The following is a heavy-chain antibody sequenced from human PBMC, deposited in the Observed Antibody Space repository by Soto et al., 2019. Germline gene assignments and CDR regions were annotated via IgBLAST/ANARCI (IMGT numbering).Heavy chain of an antibody. CDR3: ARGGEEERYFDWLGGQNWFDP. CDR2: IWYDGSNK. D-gene: IGHD3-9*01. V-gene: IGHV3-33*01. Sequence: QVQLVESGGGVVQPGRSLRLSCAASGFTFSSYGMHWVRQAPGKGLEWVAVIWYDGSNKYYADSVKGRFTISRDNSKKXMXRXXNSLRAEDTAVYYCARGGEEERYFDWLGGQNWFDPWGQGTLVTVSS. J-gene: IGHJ5*02. CDR1: GFTFSSYG.